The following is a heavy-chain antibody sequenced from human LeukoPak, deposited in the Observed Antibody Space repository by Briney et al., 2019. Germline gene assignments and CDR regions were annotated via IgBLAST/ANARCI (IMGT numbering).Heavy chain of an antibody. CDR3: ARDDPYYDFWSGYLYNWFDP. D-gene: IGHD3-3*01. Sequence: ASVKVSCKASGYTFTSYGISWVRQAPEQGLEWMGWISAYNGNTNYAQKLQGRVTMTTDTSTSTAYMELRSLRSDDTAVYYCARDDPYYDFWSGYLYNWFDPWGQGTLVTVSP. V-gene: IGHV1-18*01. CDR2: ISAYNGNT. J-gene: IGHJ5*02. CDR1: GYTFTSYG.